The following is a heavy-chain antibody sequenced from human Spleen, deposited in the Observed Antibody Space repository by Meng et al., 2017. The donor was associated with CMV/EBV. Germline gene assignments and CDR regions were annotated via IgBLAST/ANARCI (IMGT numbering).Heavy chain of an antibody. V-gene: IGHV1-2*02. Sequence: ASVKVSCKASGYTFTGYQMHWVRQAPGQGLEWMGWINPNSGGTNYAQKFQGRVTMTRDTSITTAYMELSRLRSDDTAVYYCARRLDCSSASCYYYYGMDVWGQGTTVTVSS. CDR1: GYTFTGYQ. CDR3: ARRLDCSSASCYYYYGMDV. CDR2: INPNSGGT. D-gene: IGHD2-2*01. J-gene: IGHJ6*02.